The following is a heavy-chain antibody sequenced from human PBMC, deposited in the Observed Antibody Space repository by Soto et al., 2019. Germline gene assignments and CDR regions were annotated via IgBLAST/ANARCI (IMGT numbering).Heavy chain of an antibody. CDR1: GGTFSSYA. J-gene: IGHJ4*02. V-gene: IGHV1-69*12. CDR3: ARLGFISTSPDGGGFDY. Sequence: QVQLVQSGAEVKKPGSSVKVSCKASGGTFSSYAISWVRQAPGQGLEWMGGIIPIFGTANYAQKFQGRVTITADESTSKAYRELSSLRSEDTAGYYCARLGFISTSPDGGGFDYWGQGTLVTVSS. CDR2: IIPIFGTA. D-gene: IGHD2-2*01.